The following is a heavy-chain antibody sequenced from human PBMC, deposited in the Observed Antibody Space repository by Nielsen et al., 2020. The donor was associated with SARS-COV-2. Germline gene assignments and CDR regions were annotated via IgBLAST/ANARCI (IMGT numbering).Heavy chain of an antibody. J-gene: IGHJ6*02. Sequence: SETLSLTCSVSGGSINTGGYYWSWIRQVPGKGLEWIGYIYYSGSADYNPSLKSRATISVDTSKNQFSLKLTSVTAADTAVYYCARDRTGEYGSGSHYRFLYFGIDVWGQGTTVTVSS. CDR1: GGSINTGGYY. CDR2: IYYSGSA. CDR3: ARDRTGEYGSGSHYRFLYFGIDV. D-gene: IGHD3-10*01. V-gene: IGHV4-31*03.